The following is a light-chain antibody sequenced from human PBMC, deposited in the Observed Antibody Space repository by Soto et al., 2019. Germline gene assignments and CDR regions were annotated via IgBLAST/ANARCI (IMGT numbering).Light chain of an antibody. CDR3: QQRSNWLWT. Sequence: EIVLTQSPATLSLSPGERATLSCRASQSVSSYLAWYQQKPGQAPRLLIYDASNRATGIPARFSGSGSGTDVTGTISSLEPEDFAVYYCQQRSNWLWTFGQGTKVEIK. J-gene: IGKJ1*01. V-gene: IGKV3-11*01. CDR2: DAS. CDR1: QSVSSY.